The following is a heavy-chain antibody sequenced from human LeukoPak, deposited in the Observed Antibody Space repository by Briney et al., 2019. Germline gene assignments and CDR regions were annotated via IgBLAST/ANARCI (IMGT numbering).Heavy chain of an antibody. V-gene: IGHV1-69*04. D-gene: IGHD5-24*01. CDR1: GGTFSSYA. J-gene: IGHJ3*02. CDR2: IIPIFGIA. CDR3: ASDSDGYNLITSAFDI. Sequence: SVKVSCKASGGTFSSYAISWVRQAPGQGLEWMGRIIPIFGIANYAQKFQGRVTITADKSTSTAYTELSSLRSEDTAVYYCASDSDGYNLITSAFDIWGQGTMVTVSS.